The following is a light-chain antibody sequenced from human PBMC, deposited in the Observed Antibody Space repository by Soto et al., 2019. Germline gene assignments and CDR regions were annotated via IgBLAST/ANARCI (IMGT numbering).Light chain of an antibody. CDR1: HSVSSSY. J-gene: IGKJ2*01. Sequence: EIVLTQSPGTLSLSPGERATLSCRASHSVSSSYLAWDQQKPGQAPRLLIYGASSRATGIPDRFSGSGSGTDFTLNISRLEPEDFAVYYCQQYGSSPLMYTFGQGTKLEIK. CDR3: QQYGSSPLMYT. CDR2: GAS. V-gene: IGKV3-20*01.